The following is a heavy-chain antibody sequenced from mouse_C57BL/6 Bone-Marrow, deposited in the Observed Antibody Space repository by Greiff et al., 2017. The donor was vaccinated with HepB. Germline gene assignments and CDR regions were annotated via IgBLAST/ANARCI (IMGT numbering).Heavy chain of an antibody. CDR3: ARNPITTAFDY. V-gene: IGHV1-81*01. CDR1: GYTFTSYG. CDR2: IYPRSGNT. D-gene: IGHD1-1*01. J-gene: IGHJ2*01. Sequence: VQLQQSGAELARPGASVKLSCKASGYTFTSYGISWVKQRTGQGLEWIGEIYPRSGNTYYNEKFKGKATLTADKSSSPAYMELRSLTSEDSAVYFCARNPITTAFDYWGQGTTLTVSS.